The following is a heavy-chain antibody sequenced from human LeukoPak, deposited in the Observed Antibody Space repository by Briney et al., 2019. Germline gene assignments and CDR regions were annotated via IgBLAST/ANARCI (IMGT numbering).Heavy chain of an antibody. CDR2: INPNSGGT. D-gene: IGHD6-13*01. CDR1: GYTFTSYG. J-gene: IGHJ4*02. Sequence: GASVKVSCKASGYTFTSYGISWVRQAPGQGLEWMGWINPNSGGTNYAQKFQGRVTMTRDTSISTAYMELSRLRSDDTAVYYCARGLGSSWSSQFDYWGQGTLVTVSS. V-gene: IGHV1-2*02. CDR3: ARGLGSSWSSQFDY.